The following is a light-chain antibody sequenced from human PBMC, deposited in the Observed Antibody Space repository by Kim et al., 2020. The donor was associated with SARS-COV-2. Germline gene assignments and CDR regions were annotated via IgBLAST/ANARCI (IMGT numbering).Light chain of an antibody. Sequence: SYELTQPPSVSVAPGKTARITCGGNNIGSKSVHWYQQKPGQAPVLVIYYDSDRPSGIPERFSGSNSGNTATLTISRVEAGDEADYYCQVWDRSSAGVFGG. CDR2: YDS. CDR3: QVWDRSSAGV. V-gene: IGLV3-21*04. J-gene: IGLJ3*02. CDR1: NIGSKS.